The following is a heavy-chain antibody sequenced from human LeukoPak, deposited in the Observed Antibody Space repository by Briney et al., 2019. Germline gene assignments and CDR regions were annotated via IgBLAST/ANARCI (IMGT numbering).Heavy chain of an antibody. CDR2: ISGSGGST. CDR1: GFTFSSYA. J-gene: IGHJ4*02. D-gene: IGHD2-2*01. Sequence: GGSLRLSCAVSGFTFSSYAMSWVRQAPGKGLEWVSAISGSGGSTYYADSVKGRFTISRDNSKNTLYLQMNSLRAEDTAVYYCAKNLEDCSSTSCYYFDYWGQGTLVTVSS. V-gene: IGHV3-23*01. CDR3: AKNLEDCSSTSCYYFDY.